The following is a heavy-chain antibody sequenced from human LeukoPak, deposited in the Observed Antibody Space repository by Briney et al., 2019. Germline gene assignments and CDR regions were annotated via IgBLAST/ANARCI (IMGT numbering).Heavy chain of an antibody. CDR1: GYTFTSYY. CDR3: ARVEPLYSSSSGLLDY. J-gene: IGHJ4*02. D-gene: IGHD6-6*01. CDR2: INPSGGST. V-gene: IGHV1-46*03. Sequence: ASVKVSCKASGYTFTSYYMHWVRQAPGQGLEWMGIINPSGGSTSYAQKFQGRVTMTRDTSTSTVYMELSSLRSEDTAVYYCARVEPLYSSSSGLLDYWGQGTLATVSS.